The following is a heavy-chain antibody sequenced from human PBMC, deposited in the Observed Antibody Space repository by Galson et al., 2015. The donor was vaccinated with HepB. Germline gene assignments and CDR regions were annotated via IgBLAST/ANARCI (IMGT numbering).Heavy chain of an antibody. CDR3: ARVRTTIYHYGMDV. CDR1: GFPFSTYS. CDR2: IGSSTTIT. V-gene: IGHV3-48*02. D-gene: IGHD4-17*01. Sequence: SLRLSCAASGFPFSTYSLNWVRQAPGKGLEWVLHIGSSTTITHYAESVQGRFTVSRDNARKSVYLQMNSLGDEDTAVYYCARVRTTIYHYGMDVWGQGTTVIVSS. J-gene: IGHJ6*02.